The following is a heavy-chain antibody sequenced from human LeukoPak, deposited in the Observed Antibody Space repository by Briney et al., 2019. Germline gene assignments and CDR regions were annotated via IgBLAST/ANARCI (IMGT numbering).Heavy chain of an antibody. D-gene: IGHD3-10*01. CDR1: GSTVSSNY. CDR2: IYSGGST. Sequence: GGSLRLSCAASGSTVSSNYMSWVRQAPGKGLEWVSVIYSGGSTYYADSVKGRFTISRDNSKNTLYLQMNSLRAEDTAVYYCARDSYYGSGSTDAFDIWGQGTMVTVSS. J-gene: IGHJ3*02. V-gene: IGHV3-66*01. CDR3: ARDSYYGSGSTDAFDI.